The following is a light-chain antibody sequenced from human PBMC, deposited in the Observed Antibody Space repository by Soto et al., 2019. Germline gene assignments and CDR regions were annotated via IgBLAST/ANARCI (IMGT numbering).Light chain of an antibody. V-gene: IGKV3-20*01. CDR1: QSVSSN. CDR3: QQYDKWPRT. J-gene: IGKJ1*01. Sequence: EIVLTPSPATLSLSPGERATLSCRASQSVSSNLAWYQQKPGQAPRLLIYGASNRATGIPDRFSGGGSGTDFTLTISRLEPEDFAVYYCQQYDKWPRTFGQGTKVDIK. CDR2: GAS.